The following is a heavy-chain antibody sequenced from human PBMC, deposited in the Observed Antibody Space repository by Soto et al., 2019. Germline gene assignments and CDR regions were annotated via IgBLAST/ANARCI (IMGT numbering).Heavy chain of an antibody. D-gene: IGHD3-22*01. Sequence: GESLKISCKGSGYGFTIYWIGWVRQMPGKGLEWMGIIYPDDSDSRYSPSFQGQVTISADKSISTAYLQWSSLKASDTAMYYCARQTLYGSSAKRGFDVWGQGTMVTVS. J-gene: IGHJ3*01. V-gene: IGHV5-51*01. CDR2: IYPDDSDS. CDR3: ARQTLYGSSAKRGFDV. CDR1: GYGFTIYW.